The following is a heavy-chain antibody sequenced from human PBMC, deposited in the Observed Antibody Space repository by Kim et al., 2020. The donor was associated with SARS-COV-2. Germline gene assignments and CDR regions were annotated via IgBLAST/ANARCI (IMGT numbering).Heavy chain of an antibody. Sequence: NYAQKFQGRVTIAAEKTTSTAYMELSSLRSEETAVYYCARDQSCSGGSCYWGQGTLVTVSS. D-gene: IGHD2-15*01. CDR3: ARDQSCSGGSCY. J-gene: IGHJ4*02. V-gene: IGHV1-69*04.